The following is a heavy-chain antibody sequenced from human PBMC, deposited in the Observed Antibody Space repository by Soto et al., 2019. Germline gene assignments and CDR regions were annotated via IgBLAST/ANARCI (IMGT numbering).Heavy chain of an antibody. J-gene: IGHJ4*02. D-gene: IGHD6-13*01. Sequence: GESLKISCAASGFTFSSYAMSWVRQAPGKGLEWVSAISGSGGSTYYADSVKGRFTISRDNSKNTLYLQMNSLRAEDTAVYYCAKDRPSSSWPTPLDYWGQGTLVTVSS. CDR2: ISGSGGST. CDR1: GFTFSSYA. CDR3: AKDRPSSSWPTPLDY. V-gene: IGHV3-23*01.